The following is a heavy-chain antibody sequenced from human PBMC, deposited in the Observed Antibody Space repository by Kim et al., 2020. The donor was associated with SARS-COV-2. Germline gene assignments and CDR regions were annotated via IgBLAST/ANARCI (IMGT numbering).Heavy chain of an antibody. CDR1: GYTFTSYY. J-gene: IGHJ5*02. D-gene: IGHD3-10*01. V-gene: IGHV1-46*01. Sequence: ASVKVSCKASGYTFTSYYMHWVRQAPGQGLEWMGIINPSGGSTSYAQKFQGRVTMTRDTSTSTVYMELSSLRSEDTAVYYCARDSSTYYYGSGSYYGWFDPWGQGTLVTVSS. CDR2: INPSGGST. CDR3: ARDSSTYYYGSGSYYGWFDP.